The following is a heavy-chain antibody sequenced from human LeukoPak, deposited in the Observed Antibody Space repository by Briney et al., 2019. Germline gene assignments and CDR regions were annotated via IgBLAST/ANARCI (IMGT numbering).Heavy chain of an antibody. D-gene: IGHD4-17*01. V-gene: IGHV4-39*01. CDR3: ARRGYGDHIGYH. J-gene: IGHJ5*02. CDR2: IYYSGNT. CDR1: GDSISSSSYY. Sequence: KASETLSLTCTVSGDSISSSSYYWGWIRQPPGKGLEWIGSIYYSGNTYYNPSLESRVTMSIDTSKNQYSLNLRSVTDADTAVYYCARRGYGDHIGYHWGQGTLVRLL.